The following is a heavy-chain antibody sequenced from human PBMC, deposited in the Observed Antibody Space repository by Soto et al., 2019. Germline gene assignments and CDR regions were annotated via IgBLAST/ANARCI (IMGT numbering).Heavy chain of an antibody. D-gene: IGHD4-4*01. CDR2: ISYDGSNK. J-gene: IGHJ6*03. CDR1: GFTFSSYG. CDR3: AKAIGPNSNLESYYYYMDV. V-gene: IGHV3-30*18. Sequence: GGSLRLSCAASGFTFSSYGMHWVRQAPGKGLEWVAVISYDGSNKYYADSVKGRFTISRDNSKNTLYLQMNSLRAEDTAVYYCAKAIGPNSNLESYYYYMDVWGKGTTVTVSS.